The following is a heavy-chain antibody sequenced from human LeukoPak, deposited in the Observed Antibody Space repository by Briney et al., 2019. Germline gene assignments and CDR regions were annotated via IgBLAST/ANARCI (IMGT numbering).Heavy chain of an antibody. CDR3: AKRIVGVSYAFDI. CDR1: GFTFSDHY. CDR2: MSGSGGIT. V-gene: IGHV3-23*01. Sequence: GGSLRLSCAASGFTFSDHYMDWVRQAPGKGLEWVSAMSGSGGITHYADSVRGRFTISRDNSKNTVYLQMNSLRAEDTALYYCAKRIVGVSYAFDIWGQGTMVTVSS. D-gene: IGHD1-26*01. J-gene: IGHJ3*02.